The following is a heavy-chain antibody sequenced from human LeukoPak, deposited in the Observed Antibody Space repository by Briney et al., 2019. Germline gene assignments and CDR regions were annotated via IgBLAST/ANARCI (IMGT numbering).Heavy chain of an antibody. J-gene: IGHJ4*02. CDR2: IYTSGST. CDR1: GGSISSGSYY. D-gene: IGHD2-15*01. V-gene: IGHV4-61*02. Sequence: SQTLSLTCTVSGGSISSGSYYWSWIRQPAGKGLEWIGRIYTSGSTNYNPSLKSRVTMSVDTSKNQFSLKLSSVTAADTAVYYCARMSSHCSGGSCYAVFDYWGQGTLVTVSS. CDR3: ARMSSHCSGGSCYAVFDY.